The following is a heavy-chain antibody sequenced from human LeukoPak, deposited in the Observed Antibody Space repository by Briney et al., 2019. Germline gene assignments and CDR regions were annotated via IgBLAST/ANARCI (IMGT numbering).Heavy chain of an antibody. CDR1: GGSISSYY. D-gene: IGHD1-26*01. J-gene: IGHJ3*02. CDR3: ARETGLDSGSYSNDAFDI. CDR2: ISYSGRT. Sequence: PSETLSLTCTVSGGSISSYYWSSVRQPPGQGLEWIGYISYSGRTDYNPSLKSRVTISLETSKNQFSLRLSSVTAADTAVYYCARETGLDSGSYSNDAFDIWGQGTMVTVSS. V-gene: IGHV4-59*12.